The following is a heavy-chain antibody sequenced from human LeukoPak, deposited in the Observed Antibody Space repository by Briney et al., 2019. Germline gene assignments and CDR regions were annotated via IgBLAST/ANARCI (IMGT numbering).Heavy chain of an antibody. V-gene: IGHV1-2*02. Sequence: ASVKVSCKASGYTFTGYYMNWVRQAPGQGLEWMGWINPNSGGTNYEQKFQGRVTMTRDTSISTAYMELSRLRSDDTAVYYCAGSGSPTSNFDYWGQGTLVTISS. CDR1: GYTFTGYY. CDR3: AGSGSPTSNFDY. J-gene: IGHJ4*02. D-gene: IGHD1-26*01. CDR2: INPNSGGT.